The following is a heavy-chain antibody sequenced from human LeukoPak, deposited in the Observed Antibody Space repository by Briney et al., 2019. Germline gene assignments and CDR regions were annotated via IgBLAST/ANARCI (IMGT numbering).Heavy chain of an antibody. CDR3: ARAYSGSYRYYFDY. CDR2: IIPIFGTA. V-gene: IGHV1-69*05. J-gene: IGHJ4*02. D-gene: IGHD1-26*01. CDR1: GYTFTSYA. Sequence: GASVKVSCKASGYTFTSYAISWVRQAPGQGLEWMGGIIPIFGTANYAQKFQGRVTITTDESTSTAYMELSSLRSEDTAVYYCARAYSGSYRYYFDYWGQGTLVTVSS.